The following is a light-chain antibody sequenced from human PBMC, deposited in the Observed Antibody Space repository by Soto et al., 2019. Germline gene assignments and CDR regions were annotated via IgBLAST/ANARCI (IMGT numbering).Light chain of an antibody. Sequence: QSALTQPASVSGSPGQSITISCTGTSSDVGGYNYVSWYQQHPGKAPKLMIYDVSNRPSGVSNRFSGSKSGNTASLTISGLQAEDEADYYCSSYTSRSTPVFGGGTKLTVL. V-gene: IGLV2-14*01. CDR2: DVS. J-gene: IGLJ2*01. CDR3: SSYTSRSTPV. CDR1: SSDVGGYNY.